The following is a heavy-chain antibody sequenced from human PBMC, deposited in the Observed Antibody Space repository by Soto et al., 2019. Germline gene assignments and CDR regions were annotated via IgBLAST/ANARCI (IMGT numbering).Heavy chain of an antibody. V-gene: IGHV4-38-2*02. CDR3: ARERNHYYHSNYFDY. J-gene: IGHJ4*02. CDR1: GYSISSGYY. CDR2: IYHSGST. Sequence: SETLSLTCAVSGYSISSGYYWGWIRQPPGKGLEWIGSIYHSGSTYYNPSLKSRVTISVDTSKNQFSLKLSSVTAADTAEYYCARERNHYYHSNYFDYWGQGTLVTVSS. D-gene: IGHD3-22*01.